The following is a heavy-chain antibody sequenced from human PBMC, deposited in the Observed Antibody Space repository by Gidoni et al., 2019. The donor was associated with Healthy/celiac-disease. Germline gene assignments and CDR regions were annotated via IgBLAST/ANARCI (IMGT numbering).Heavy chain of an antibody. CDR2: INHSGST. Sequence: QVQLQQWGAGLLKPSETLSLTCAVYGGSFSGYYWSWIRQPPGKGLEWIGEINHSGSTNYNPSLKSRVTISVDTSKNQFSLKLSSVTAADTAVYYCAGTTSGWEYYFDYWGQGTLVTVSS. CDR1: GGSFSGYY. D-gene: IGHD6-19*01. CDR3: AGTTSGWEYYFDY. V-gene: IGHV4-34*01. J-gene: IGHJ4*02.